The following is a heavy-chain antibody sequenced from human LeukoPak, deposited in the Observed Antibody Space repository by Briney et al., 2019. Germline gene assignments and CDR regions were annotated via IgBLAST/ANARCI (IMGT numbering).Heavy chain of an antibody. V-gene: IGHV1-18*01. Sequence: ASVKVSCKASGYTFTSYGISWVRQAPGQGLEWMGWKSVYNGNTNYAQKVQGRVTMTADTSTNTAYMDLRSLKLEDTAVYYCARDLHGGGVGAAWGQGTLVSVSS. J-gene: IGHJ4*02. CDR1: GYTFTSYG. D-gene: IGHD1-26*01. CDR3: ARDLHGGGVGAA. CDR2: KSVYNGNT.